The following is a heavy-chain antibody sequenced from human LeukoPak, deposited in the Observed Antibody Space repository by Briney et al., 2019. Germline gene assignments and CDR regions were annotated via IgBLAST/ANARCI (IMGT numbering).Heavy chain of an antibody. Sequence: GRSLRLSCAASGFTFSSYAMHWVRQAPGKGLEWVAVISYDGSNKYYADSVKGRFTISRDNSKNTLYLQMNSLRAEDTAVYYCAKGQWLVRRYFDYWGQGTLVTVSS. J-gene: IGHJ4*02. CDR1: GFTFSSYA. D-gene: IGHD6-19*01. CDR2: ISYDGSNK. CDR3: AKGQWLVRRYFDY. V-gene: IGHV3-30-3*01.